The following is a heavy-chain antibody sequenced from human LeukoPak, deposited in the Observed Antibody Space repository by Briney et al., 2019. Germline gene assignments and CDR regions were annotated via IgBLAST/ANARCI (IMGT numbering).Heavy chain of an antibody. CDR2: IKEDGSEK. J-gene: IGHJ4*02. CDR1: GFTFSRYW. CDR3: ATDRPTDM. V-gene: IGHV3-7*01. Sequence: PGGSLRLSCAASGFTFSRYWMSWVRQPPGKGLEWVANIKEDGSEKYYVDSVKGRFTISRDNTKNPLFLQMNSLRAEDTAVYYCATDRPTDMGGQETLVIVSS.